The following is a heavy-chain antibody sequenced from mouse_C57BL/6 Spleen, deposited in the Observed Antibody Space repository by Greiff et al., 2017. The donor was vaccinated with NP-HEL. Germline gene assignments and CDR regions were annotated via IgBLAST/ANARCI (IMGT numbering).Heavy chain of an antibody. CDR1: GYTFTDYN. V-gene: IGHV1-22*01. J-gene: IGHJ1*03. D-gene: IGHD1-1*01. Sequence: VQLQQSGPELVKPGASVKMSCKASGYTFTDYNMHWVKQSHGKSLEWIGYINPNNGGTSYNQKFKGKATLTVNKSSSTAYMELRSLTSEDSAVYDCSTVVATKWYIDVWGTGTTVTVSS. CDR2: INPNNGGT. CDR3: STVVATKWYIDV.